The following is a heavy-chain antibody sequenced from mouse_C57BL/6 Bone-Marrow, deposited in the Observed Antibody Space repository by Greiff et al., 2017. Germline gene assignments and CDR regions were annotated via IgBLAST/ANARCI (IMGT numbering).Heavy chain of an antibody. CDR1: GFNIKDDY. V-gene: IGHV14-4*01. D-gene: IGHD2-3*01. J-gene: IGHJ2*01. CDR3: TTLYDGY. Sequence: EVQLQQSGAELVRPGASVTLSCTASGFNIKDDYMHWVKQRPEQGLEWIGWIDPENGDTEYASKFQGKATITADTSSNTAYLQLSSLTSEDTAVYYCTTLYDGYWGQGTTLTVSS. CDR2: IDPENGDT.